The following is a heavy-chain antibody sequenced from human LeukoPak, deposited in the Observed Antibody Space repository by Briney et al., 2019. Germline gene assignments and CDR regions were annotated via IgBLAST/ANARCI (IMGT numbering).Heavy chain of an antibody. CDR2: IGTVGDP. Sequence: GGSLGLSCAASGFTFSRYDMHWVRQATGKGLEWVSAIGTVGDPYYPGSVKGRFTISRENAKNSLYLQMNSLRAGDTAVYYCARGFLGDAFDIWGQGTMVTVSS. CDR1: GFTFSRYD. CDR3: ARGFLGDAFDI. J-gene: IGHJ3*02. D-gene: IGHD3-3*01. V-gene: IGHV3-13*05.